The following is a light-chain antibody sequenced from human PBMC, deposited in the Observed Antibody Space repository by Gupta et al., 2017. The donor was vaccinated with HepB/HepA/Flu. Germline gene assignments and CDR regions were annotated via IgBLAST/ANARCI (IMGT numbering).Light chain of an antibody. Sequence: EIVMTQSPVTLSVSPGERATLSCRASQTISINLAWYQQKPGQSPRRLIYGASTRATGIPARFSASGSGTEFTLTISSLQSEDFAVYFCQQYADRPPWTFGQGTKVEIK. J-gene: IGKJ1*01. V-gene: IGKV3-15*01. CDR3: QQYADRPPWT. CDR2: GAS. CDR1: QTISIN.